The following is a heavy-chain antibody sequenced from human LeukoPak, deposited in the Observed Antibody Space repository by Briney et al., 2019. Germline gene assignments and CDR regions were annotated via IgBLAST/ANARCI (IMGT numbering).Heavy chain of an antibody. CDR3: ARQAIFGVVTFPNAFDI. CDR2: IYPGDSDT. V-gene: IGHV5-51*01. Sequence: GESLKISCKGSGYTFISHWIGWVRQMPGKGLEWMGTIYPGDSDTRYSPSFQGQVTISVDNSINTAYLQWNSLKASDTAMYYCARQAIFGVVTFPNAFDIWGQGTMVTVSS. D-gene: IGHD3-3*01. J-gene: IGHJ3*02. CDR1: GYTFISHW.